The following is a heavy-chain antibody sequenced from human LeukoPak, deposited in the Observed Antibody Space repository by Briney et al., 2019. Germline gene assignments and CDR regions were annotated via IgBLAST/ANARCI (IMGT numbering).Heavy chain of an antibody. D-gene: IGHD2-15*01. CDR3: ARQKPSTFRQCGRGRPLDS. V-gene: IGHV4-34*01. CDR1: GGSLSGSY. J-gene: IGHJ4*02. CDR2: INQSGNS. Sequence: SETLSLTCDVNGGSLSGSYWSWIRQSPEKGLEWIGEINQSGNSNYNPSLKSRVTILVDTSKNQFSLKLSSVTAADTAVYYCARQKPSTFRQCGRGRPLDSWGQGTLVIVSS.